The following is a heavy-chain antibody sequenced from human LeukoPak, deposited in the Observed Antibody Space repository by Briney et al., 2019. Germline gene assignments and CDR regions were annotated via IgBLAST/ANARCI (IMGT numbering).Heavy chain of an antibody. D-gene: IGHD6-6*01. J-gene: IGHJ4*02. CDR2: IYYTGST. V-gene: IGHV4-59*08. CDR1: GGSISSLY. CDR3: ARHRAYSSSSPFDY. Sequence: SETLSLTCSVSGGSISSLYWSWIRQPPGKGLEWIGYIYYTGSTNYNPSLKSRVTMFVDMSKDQFSLRLSSVTAADTAVYYCARHRAYSSSSPFDYWGQGTLVTVSS.